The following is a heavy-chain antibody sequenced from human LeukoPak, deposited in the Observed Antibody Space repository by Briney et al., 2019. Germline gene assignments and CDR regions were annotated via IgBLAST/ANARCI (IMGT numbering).Heavy chain of an antibody. Sequence: PSETLSLTCTVSGGSISSSSYYWGWIRQPPGKGLEWIGSIYYSGSTYYNPSLKSRVTISVDTSKNQFSLKLSSVTAADTAVYYCASEPNYDILTGYYLNWLDPWGQGTLVTVSS. V-gene: IGHV4-39*01. CDR3: ASEPNYDILTGYYLNWLDP. CDR1: GGSISSSSYY. CDR2: IYYSGST. J-gene: IGHJ5*02. D-gene: IGHD3-9*01.